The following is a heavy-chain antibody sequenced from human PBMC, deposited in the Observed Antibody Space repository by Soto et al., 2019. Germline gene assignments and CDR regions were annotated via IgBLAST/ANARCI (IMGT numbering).Heavy chain of an antibody. J-gene: IGHJ4*02. Sequence: QVQLVQSGAEVKKPGASVKVSCKASGYTFTSYGISWGLQAPGQGRERMGWISAYNGNTNYAQKLQGRGTITTDTSTSTAYRSLRRLSSDVKAVYCCARVLRYFDFPMGYFDYWGQETLVTVSS. CDR2: ISAYNGNT. V-gene: IGHV1-18*01. D-gene: IGHD3-9*01. CDR3: ARVLRYFDFPMGYFDY. CDR1: GYTFTSYG.